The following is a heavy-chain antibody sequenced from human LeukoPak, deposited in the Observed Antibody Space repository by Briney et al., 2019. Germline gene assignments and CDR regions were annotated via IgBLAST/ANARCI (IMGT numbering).Heavy chain of an antibody. CDR1: GFTFSSYS. V-gene: IGHV3-23*01. CDR3: AKGIAARPTDY. Sequence: GGSLRLSCAASGFTFSSYSMNWVRQAPGKGLEWVSAISGSGGSTYYADSVKGRFTISRDNSKNTLYLQMNSLRAEDTAVYYCAKGIAARPTDYWGQGTLVTVSS. D-gene: IGHD6-6*01. J-gene: IGHJ4*02. CDR2: ISGSGGST.